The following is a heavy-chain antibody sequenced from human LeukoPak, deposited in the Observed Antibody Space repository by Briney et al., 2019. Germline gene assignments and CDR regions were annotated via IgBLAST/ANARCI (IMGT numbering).Heavy chain of an antibody. V-gene: IGHV1-18*01. CDR2: ISAYNGNT. Sequence: EASVKVSCKASGYTFTSYGISWVRQAPGQGLEWMGWISAYNGNTNYAQELQGRVTMTTDTSTSTAYMELRSLRSDDTAVYYCARVRSYCSSTSCYSFDYWGQGTLVTVSS. CDR1: GYTFTSYG. CDR3: ARVRSYCSSTSCYSFDY. D-gene: IGHD2-2*01. J-gene: IGHJ4*02.